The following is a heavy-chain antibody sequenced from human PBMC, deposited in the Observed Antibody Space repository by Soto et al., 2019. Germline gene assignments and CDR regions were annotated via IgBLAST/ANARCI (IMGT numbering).Heavy chain of an antibody. CDR1: GASVTSDSYH. Sequence: QVHLQESGPGLIKPSETLSLTCSVSGASVTSDSYHWTWIRQPPGKGLEWIGQTGSTNYNPSLKSLITISVDTSKNQFSLNLDSVTAADTAIYYCAIYKAGAGGNGFWGQGTLVIVSS. D-gene: IGHD6-19*01. CDR2: QTGST. CDR3: AIYKAGAGGNGF. V-gene: IGHV4-61*01. J-gene: IGHJ4*02.